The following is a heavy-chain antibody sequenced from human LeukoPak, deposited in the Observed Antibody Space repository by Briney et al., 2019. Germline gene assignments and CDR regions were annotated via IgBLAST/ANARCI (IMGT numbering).Heavy chain of an antibody. D-gene: IGHD6-13*01. CDR3: AKDQRRTRGGSSWYVLDY. CDR2: ISYDGSNE. Sequence: PGGSLRLSCAASGFTFSSYGMHWVRQAPGKGLEWVAVISYDGSNEYYADSVKGRFTISRDNPKNTLYPQMNSLRAEDTAVYYCAKDQRRTRGGSSWYVLDYWGQGTLVTVSS. V-gene: IGHV3-30*18. CDR1: GFTFSSYG. J-gene: IGHJ4*02.